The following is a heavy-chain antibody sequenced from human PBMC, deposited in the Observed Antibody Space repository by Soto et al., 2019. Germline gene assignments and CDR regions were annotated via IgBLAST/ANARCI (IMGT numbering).Heavy chain of an antibody. CDR1: GFTVSSNY. CDR3: ARKRPGRITMVRGVIITDDAFDI. Sequence: PGGSLRLSCAASGFTVSSNYMSWVRQAPGKGLEWVSVIYSGGSTYYADSVKGRFTISRDNSKNTLYLQMNSLRAEDTAVYYCARKRPGRITMVRGVIITDDAFDIWGQGTMVTVSS. D-gene: IGHD3-10*01. CDR2: IYSGGST. J-gene: IGHJ3*02. V-gene: IGHV3-53*01.